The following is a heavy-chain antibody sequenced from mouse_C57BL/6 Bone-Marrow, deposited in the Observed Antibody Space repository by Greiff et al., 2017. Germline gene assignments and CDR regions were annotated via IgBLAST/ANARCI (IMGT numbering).Heavy chain of an antibody. J-gene: IGHJ3*01. Sequence: QVQLKESGAELARPGASVKLSCKASGYTFTSYGISWVKQRPGQGLEWIGEIYPRSGNTYYNEKFKGKATLTADKSSSTAYMELRSLTSEDSAVYFCARHYSNYGAYWGQGTLVTVSA. CDR2: IYPRSGNT. CDR3: ARHYSNYGAY. V-gene: IGHV1-81*01. D-gene: IGHD2-5*01. CDR1: GYTFTSYG.